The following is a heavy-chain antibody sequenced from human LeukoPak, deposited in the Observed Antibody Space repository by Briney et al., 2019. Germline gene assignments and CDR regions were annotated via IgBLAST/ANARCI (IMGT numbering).Heavy chain of an antibody. Sequence: ASVKVSCKASGYTFTGYYMHWVRQAPGQGLEWMGIINPSGGSTSYAQKFQGRVTMTRDTSTSTVYMELSSLRSEDTAVYYCAREGCSSTSCYTGYYGMDVWGQGTTVTVSS. J-gene: IGHJ6*02. CDR1: GYTFTGYY. CDR2: INPSGGST. D-gene: IGHD2-2*02. CDR3: AREGCSSTSCYTGYYGMDV. V-gene: IGHV1-46*01.